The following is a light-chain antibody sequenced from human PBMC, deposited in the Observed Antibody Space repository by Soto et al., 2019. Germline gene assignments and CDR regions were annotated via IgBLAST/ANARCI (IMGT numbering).Light chain of an antibody. CDR2: EVS. Sequence: QSALTQPAPVSGTPGQSITISCTGSNSDVGIYDFVSCYQHHPGRAPNLIVSEVSHRPSGVSNRFSGSTSGNTASLTISGLQSEDEADYYCISYTSDDVRYVFGTGTKLTVL. CDR3: ISYTSDDVRYV. V-gene: IGLV2-14*01. CDR1: NSDVGIYDF. J-gene: IGLJ1*01.